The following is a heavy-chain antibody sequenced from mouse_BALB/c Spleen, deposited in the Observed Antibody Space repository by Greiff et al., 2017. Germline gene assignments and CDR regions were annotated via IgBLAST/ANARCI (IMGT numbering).Heavy chain of an antibody. CDR1: GFSLTSYG. Sequence: VKLMESGPGLVAPSQSLSITCTVSGFSLTSYGVHWVRQPPGKGLEWLGVIWAGGSTNYNSALMSRLSISKDNSKSQVFLKMNSLQTDDTAMYYCAIYYDYDYYAMDYWGQGTSVTVSS. D-gene: IGHD2-4*01. J-gene: IGHJ4*01. CDR3: AIYYDYDYYAMDY. CDR2: IWAGGST. V-gene: IGHV2-9*02.